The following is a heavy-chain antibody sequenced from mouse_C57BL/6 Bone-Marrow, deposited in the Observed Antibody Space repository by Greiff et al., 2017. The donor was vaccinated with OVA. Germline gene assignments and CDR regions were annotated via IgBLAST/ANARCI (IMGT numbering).Heavy chain of an antibody. J-gene: IGHJ4*01. CDR3: ATRGVVGASYAMDY. CDR1: GYSITSGYY. V-gene: IGHV3-6*01. CDR2: ISYDGSN. Sequence: EVQLQESGPGLVKPSQSLSLTCSVTGYSITSGYYWNWIRQFPGNKLEWMGYISYDGSNNYNPSLKNRISITRDTSKNQFFLKLNSVTTEDTATYYCATRGVVGASYAMDYWGQGTSVTVSS. D-gene: IGHD1-1*01.